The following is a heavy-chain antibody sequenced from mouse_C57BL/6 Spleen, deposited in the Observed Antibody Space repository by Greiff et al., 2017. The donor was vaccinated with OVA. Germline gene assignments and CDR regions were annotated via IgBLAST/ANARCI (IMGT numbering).Heavy chain of an antibody. CDR1: GFTFSSYA. D-gene: IGHD2-4*01. V-gene: IGHV5-4*01. CDR3: ARRENDYDLAY. CDR2: ISDGGSYT. J-gene: IGHJ3*01. Sequence: EVQRVESGGGLVKPGGSLKLSCAASGFTFSSYAMSWVRQTPEKRLEWVETISDGGSYTYYPDNVKGRFTISRDNAKNNLYLQMSHLKSEDTAMYYCARRENDYDLAYWGQGTMVTVSA.